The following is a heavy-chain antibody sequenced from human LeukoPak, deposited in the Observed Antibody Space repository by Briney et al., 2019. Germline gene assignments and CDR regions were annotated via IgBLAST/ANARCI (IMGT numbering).Heavy chain of an antibody. D-gene: IGHD3-3*01. CDR1: GGSISSSSYY. Sequence: SQTLSLTCTVSGGSISSSSYYWGWIREPPGKGLEWIGSIYYSGNTYYNPSLKSRVTISVDTSKNQFSLKLSSVTAADTAVYYCANTILGDYYYYYMDVWGKGTTVTVSS. J-gene: IGHJ6*03. V-gene: IGHV4-39*01. CDR2: IYYSGNT. CDR3: ANTILGDYYYYYMDV.